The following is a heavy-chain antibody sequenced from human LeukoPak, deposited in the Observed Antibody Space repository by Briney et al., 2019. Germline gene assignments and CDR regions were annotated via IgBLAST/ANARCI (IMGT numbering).Heavy chain of an antibody. D-gene: IGHD2-2*01. CDR1: GFTFDDYG. CDR2: INWNGGST. Sequence: GGSLRLSCAASGFTFDDYGMSWVRQAAGKGLEWVSGINWNGGSTGYADSVKGRFTISRDNAKNSLYLQMNSLRAEDTALYYCARAGVCSSTSCTYDYWGQGTLVTVSS. CDR3: ARAGVCSSTSCTYDY. V-gene: IGHV3-20*04. J-gene: IGHJ4*02.